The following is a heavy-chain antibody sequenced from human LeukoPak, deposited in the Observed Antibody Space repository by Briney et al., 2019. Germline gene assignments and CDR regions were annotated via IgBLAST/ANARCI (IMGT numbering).Heavy chain of an antibody. CDR1: GFTFSSYG. D-gene: IGHD4-23*01. Sequence: GGSLRLSCIASGFTFSSYGMHWVRQAPGKGLEWVANIKQDGSEKYYVDSVKGGFTISRDNAKNSLYLQMNSLRAEDTAVYYCARAPYGGNFFDYWGQGTLVNVSS. V-gene: IGHV3-7*04. CDR3: ARAPYGGNFFDY. J-gene: IGHJ4*02. CDR2: IKQDGSEK.